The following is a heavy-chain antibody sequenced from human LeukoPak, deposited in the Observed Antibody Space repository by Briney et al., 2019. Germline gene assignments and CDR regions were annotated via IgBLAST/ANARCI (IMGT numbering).Heavy chain of an antibody. J-gene: IGHJ4*02. D-gene: IGHD6-13*01. V-gene: IGHV3-30*18. CDR3: ANLYSHTWFDY. Sequence: GGSLRLSCAASGFTISNFGMHWVRQAPGKGLEGVAVISYDGSNQYYADSVKGRFTISRDNSKNTLYLQMNSLRPDDTAVYYCANLYSHTWFDYWGQGTLVAVSP. CDR2: ISYDGSNQ. CDR1: GFTISNFG.